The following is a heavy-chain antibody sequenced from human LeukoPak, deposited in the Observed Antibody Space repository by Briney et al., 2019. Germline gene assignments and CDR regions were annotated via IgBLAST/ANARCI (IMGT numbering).Heavy chain of an antibody. CDR1: GFTFRNYW. V-gene: IGHV3-74*01. Sequence: GGSLRLSSAAPGFTFRNYWMQCVRQAPGKGLVWVSHITSDGTTRTYADSVKGRFTISRDNAKNTLYLQMNSLRAEDTAVYYCVRDNYGVDYWGQGTLVTVSS. J-gene: IGHJ4*02. CDR2: ITSDGTTR. D-gene: IGHD3-10*01. CDR3: VRDNYGVDY.